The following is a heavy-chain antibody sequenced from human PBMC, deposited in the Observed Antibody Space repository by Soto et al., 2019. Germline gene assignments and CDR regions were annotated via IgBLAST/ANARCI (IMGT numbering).Heavy chain of an antibody. CDR1: GFTFSSYG. Sequence: EVQLLESGGGLVQPGGSLRLSCAASGFTFSSYGMSWVRQAPGKGLEWVSAISGSGGSTYYADSVKGRFTISRDNSKNTLYLQMNNLRAEDTAVYYCAKDLSHSSGWLYYFDYWGQGALVTVSS. V-gene: IGHV3-23*01. J-gene: IGHJ4*02. CDR3: AKDLSHSSGWLYYFDY. CDR2: ISGSGGST. D-gene: IGHD6-19*01.